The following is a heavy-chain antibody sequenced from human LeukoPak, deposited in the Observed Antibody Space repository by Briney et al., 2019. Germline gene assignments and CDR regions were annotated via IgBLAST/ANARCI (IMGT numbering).Heavy chain of an antibody. CDR2: LYNTETT. Sequence: SETLFLPCSVSGGFISKGSYYWGWIPQPPGEGVGGVGSLYNTETTYYNPSLQSRVTISVDTSKNQFSLKLSSVTAADTAVYYCARGGHYDFWSGYYTALDYWGQGTLVTVSS. V-gene: IGHV4-39*01. J-gene: IGHJ4*02. D-gene: IGHD3-3*01. CDR3: ARGGHYDFWSGYYTALDY. CDR1: GGFISKGSYY.